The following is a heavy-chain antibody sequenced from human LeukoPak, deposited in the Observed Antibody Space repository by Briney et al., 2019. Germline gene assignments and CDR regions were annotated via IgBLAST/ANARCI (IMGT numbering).Heavy chain of an antibody. V-gene: IGHV1-8*01. CDR2: VNPNSGNT. CDR1: GYTFTSYG. CDR3: ARGSGGSYYDSDY. J-gene: IGHJ4*02. D-gene: IGHD1-26*01. Sequence: GASVKVSCKASGYTFTSYGISWVRQATGQGLEWMGRVNPNSGNTGYAQKFQGRVTMTRDTSISTAYMELSSLTSEDTAVYYCARGSGGSYYDSDYWGQGTLVTVSS.